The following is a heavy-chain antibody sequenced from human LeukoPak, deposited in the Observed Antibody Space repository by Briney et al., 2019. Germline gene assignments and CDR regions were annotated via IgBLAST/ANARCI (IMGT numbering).Heavy chain of an antibody. CDR1: GFTVSGNY. V-gene: IGHV3-53*01. CDR3: ARRGSGRSFDS. J-gene: IGHJ4*02. D-gene: IGHD1-14*01. CDR2: IYSDGST. Sequence: GGSLRLSCAASGFTVSGNYMSWVRQAPEKGLVWVSVIYSDGSTSYADSVKGRFTISRDNSKNTLYLQMNSLRAEDTAVYYCARRGSGRSFDSWGQGTLVTVSS.